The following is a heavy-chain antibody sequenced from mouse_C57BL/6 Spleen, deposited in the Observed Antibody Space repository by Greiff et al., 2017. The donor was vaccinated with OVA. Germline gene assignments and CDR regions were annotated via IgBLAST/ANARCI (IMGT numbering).Heavy chain of an antibody. Sequence: EVKLMESGGGLVKPGGSLKLSCAASGFTFSDYGMHWVRQAPEKGLEWVAYISSGSSTIYYADTVKGRFTISRDNAKNTLFLQMTSLRSEDTAMYYCARRQITTVVATDAMDYWGQGTSVTVSS. V-gene: IGHV5-17*01. J-gene: IGHJ4*01. CDR2: ISSGSSTI. CDR1: GFTFSDYG. D-gene: IGHD1-1*01. CDR3: ARRQITTVVATDAMDY.